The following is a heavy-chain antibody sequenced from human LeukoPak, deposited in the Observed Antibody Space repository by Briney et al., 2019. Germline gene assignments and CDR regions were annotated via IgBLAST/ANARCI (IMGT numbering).Heavy chain of an antibody. V-gene: IGHV3-20*04. Sequence: GSLKVSCAASGFTFDDYGMSWVRQAPGKGLEWVSGINWNGGSTGYADSVKGRFTISRDNAKNSMYLQMNSLRAEDTALYYCARGEGLYGGTFGYWGQGTLVTVSS. CDR1: GFTFDDYG. J-gene: IGHJ4*02. CDR2: INWNGGST. CDR3: ARGEGLYGGTFGY. D-gene: IGHD4-23*01.